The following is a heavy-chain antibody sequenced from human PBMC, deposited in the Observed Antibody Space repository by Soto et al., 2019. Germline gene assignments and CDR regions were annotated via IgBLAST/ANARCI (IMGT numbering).Heavy chain of an antibody. D-gene: IGHD6-19*01. V-gene: IGHV4-31*03. CDR2: FYSSGSV. CDR1: AYSITAGGYY. J-gene: IGHJ4*02. CDR3: ARMYSRGSGSSHS. Sequence: SETLSLTCSVSAYSITAGGYYWSWIRHHPGKGLEWIGSFYSSGSVIYNPSLRSRLSISGDTNKNHFSMSLTSVTDADTAHYYCARMYSRGSGSSHSCGQGTLVPVS.